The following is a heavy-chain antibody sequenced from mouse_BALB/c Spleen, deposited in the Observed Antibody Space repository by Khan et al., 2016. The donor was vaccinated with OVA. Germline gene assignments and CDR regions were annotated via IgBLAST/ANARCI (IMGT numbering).Heavy chain of an antibody. CDR2: INHNNGDT. Sequence: EVQLQQSGPELVKPGASVKISCKASGYIFSDYTMDWVKQSHGKSLEWIGDINHNNGDTFYNQKFKGKATLTVDKSSRTAFMELRSLTSEDTAVYYCARTGYGSLGYWGQGTTLTVSS. V-gene: IGHV1-18*01. J-gene: IGHJ2*01. D-gene: IGHD1-1*01. CDR1: GYIFSDYT. CDR3: ARTGYGSLGY.